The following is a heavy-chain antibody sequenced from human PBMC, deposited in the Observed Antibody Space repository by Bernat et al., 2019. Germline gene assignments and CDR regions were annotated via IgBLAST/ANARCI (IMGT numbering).Heavy chain of an antibody. CDR1: GFTFSDYN. CDR2: ISSSSSHK. CDR3: AREVAKVIVVVVGATGLDY. Sequence: EVQLVESGGGLVKPGGSLRLSCAASGFTFSDYNMNWVRQAPGKGLEWVSSISSSSSHKYYADSVKGRFTISRDNAKNSLYLQMNSLRAEDTAVYHCAREVAKVIVVVVGATGLDYWGQGTLVTVSS. D-gene: IGHD2-15*01. J-gene: IGHJ4*02. V-gene: IGHV3-21*01.